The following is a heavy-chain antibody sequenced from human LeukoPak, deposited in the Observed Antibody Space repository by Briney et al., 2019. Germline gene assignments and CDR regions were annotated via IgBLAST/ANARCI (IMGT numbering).Heavy chain of an antibody. CDR1: GGTFSKYT. D-gene: IGHD3-3*01. J-gene: IGHJ4*02. CDR2: ITPLFGTA. V-gene: IGHV1-69*13. CDR3: ARATIFGVVTHYFDY. Sequence: SVKVSCKASGGTFSKYTMSWVRQRPGRGLEWMGGITPLFGTANYAQKFQGRVTITADESASTAYMELSSLRSEDTAVYYCARATIFGVVTHYFDYWGQGTLVTVSS.